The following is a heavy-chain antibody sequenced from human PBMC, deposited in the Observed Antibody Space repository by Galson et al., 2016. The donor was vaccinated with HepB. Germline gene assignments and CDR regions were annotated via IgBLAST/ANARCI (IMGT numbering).Heavy chain of an antibody. D-gene: IGHD6-13*01. CDR2: ISDDGSDG. CDR3: ARDQGQQLPPLLYTYGLDV. CDR1: GFSVTSYA. V-gene: IGHV3-30*04. J-gene: IGHJ6*02. Sequence: SLRLSCAASGFSVTSYALHWVRQAPGKGLEWVALISDDGSDGHYADSVKGRLTISRDSSKNTVYLQLNRLTAEDTAVNFCARDQGQQLPPLLYTYGLDVWGQGTTVSVSS.